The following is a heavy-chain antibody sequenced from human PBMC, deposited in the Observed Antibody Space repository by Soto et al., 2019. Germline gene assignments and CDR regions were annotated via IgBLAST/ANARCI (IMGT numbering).Heavy chain of an antibody. J-gene: IGHJ4*02. D-gene: IGHD3-10*01. CDR1: GYSFTTYW. V-gene: IGHV5-51*01. Sequence: PGESLKISCKGSGYSFTTYWIGWVRQMPGKGLEWMGIIYPGDSDTRYSPSFQGQVTILADKSISTAYLQWSSLTASDTAMYYCARRGYYDSGTYHYFDYWGQGTLVTVSS. CDR2: IYPGDSDT. CDR3: ARRGYYDSGTYHYFDY.